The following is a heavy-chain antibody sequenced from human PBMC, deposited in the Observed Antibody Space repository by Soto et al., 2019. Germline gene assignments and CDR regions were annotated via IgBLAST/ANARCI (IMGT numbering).Heavy chain of an antibody. J-gene: IGHJ6*02. CDR1: GFTLSSYG. CDR3: PTSTYSSGQVLSDYYYGMDV. CDR2: ISYDGSNK. Sequence: PGGSLRLSCAASGFTLSSYGMHWVRQAPGKGLEWVSVISYDGSNKYYADSVKGRFTISRDNSKNTLYLQMNSLRAEDTAVYYSPTSTYSSGQVLSDYYYGMDVCGQWSTLKVS. V-gene: IGHV3-30*03. D-gene: IGHD5-18*01.